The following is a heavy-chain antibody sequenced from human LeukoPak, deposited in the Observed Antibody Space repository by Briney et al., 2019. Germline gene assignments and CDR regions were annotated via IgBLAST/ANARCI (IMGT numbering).Heavy chain of an antibody. CDR3: ATGDKRDYFDY. V-gene: IGHV3-53*01. D-gene: IGHD1-14*01. J-gene: IGHJ4*02. CDR2: IYGGGST. Sequence: GGSLRLSCAVSGFTVSSNYMSWVRQAPGKGLEWVSVIYGGGSTSYADSVKGRFTISRDSSKNTLYLQMNSLRAEDTAVYYCATGDKRDYFDYWGQGTLVTVSS. CDR1: GFTVSSNY.